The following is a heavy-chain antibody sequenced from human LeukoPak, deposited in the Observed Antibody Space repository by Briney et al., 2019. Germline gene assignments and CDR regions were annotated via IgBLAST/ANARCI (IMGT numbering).Heavy chain of an antibody. J-gene: IGHJ4*02. CDR3: ARGPYDTSGYYYVNY. D-gene: IGHD3-22*01. CDR1: GYTFTSYG. CDR2: MNPNSGNT. V-gene: IGHV1-8*02. Sequence: GASVKVSCKASGYTFTSYGISWVRQAPGQGLEWMGWMNPNSGNTGYAQKFQGRVTMTRNTSISTAYMELSSLRSEDTAVYYCARGPYDTSGYYYVNYWGQGTLVTVSS.